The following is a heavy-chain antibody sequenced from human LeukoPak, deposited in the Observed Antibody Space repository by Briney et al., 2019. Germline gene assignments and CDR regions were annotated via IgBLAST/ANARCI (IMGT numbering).Heavy chain of an antibody. CDR3: ARGLGGSFNFDY. CDR2: INGGSSYI. Sequence: GGSLRLSCAASGFTFSTYTLNWVRQAPGKGLEWVSSINGGSSYIYYADSVRGRFTISRDNAKHSLYLQMNSLRAEDTALYYCARGLGGSFNFDYWGQGTLVTVSS. J-gene: IGHJ4*02. V-gene: IGHV3-21*01. D-gene: IGHD1-26*01. CDR1: GFTFSTYT.